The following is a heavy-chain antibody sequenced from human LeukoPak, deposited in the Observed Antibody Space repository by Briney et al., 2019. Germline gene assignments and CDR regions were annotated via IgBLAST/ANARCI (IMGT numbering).Heavy chain of an antibody. V-gene: IGHV1-58*01. CDR2: IVVGSGNT. Sequence: SVKVSCKASGFTFTSSAVQWVRQARGQRLEWIGWIVVGSGNTNYAQKFQERVTITRDMSTSTAYMELSSLRSEDTAVYCCAAVGPKEAIVGATTVDYSGQGTLVTVSS. CDR3: AAVGPKEAIVGATTVDY. D-gene: IGHD1-26*01. J-gene: IGHJ4*02. CDR1: GFTFTSSA.